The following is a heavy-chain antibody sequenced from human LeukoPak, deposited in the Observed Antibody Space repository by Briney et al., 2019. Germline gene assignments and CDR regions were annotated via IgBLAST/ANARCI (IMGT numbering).Heavy chain of an antibody. CDR3: ARDRIRDSSGWYY. D-gene: IGHD6-19*01. CDR1: GISVSNDY. Sequence: GGSLRLSCAASGISVSNDYMSWVRQAPGKGLEWVANIKEDGSEKYYVGSVKGRFTISRDNAKNSLYLQMNSLRVEDTGVYFRARDRIRDSSGWYYWGQGILVTVSS. J-gene: IGHJ4*02. CDR2: IKEDGSEK. V-gene: IGHV3-7*01.